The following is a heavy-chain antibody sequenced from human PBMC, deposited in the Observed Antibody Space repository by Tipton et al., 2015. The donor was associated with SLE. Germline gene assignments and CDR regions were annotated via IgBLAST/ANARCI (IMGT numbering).Heavy chain of an antibody. V-gene: IGHV4-61*02. CDR1: GGSISSGSYY. CDR2: IYTSGST. Sequence: LRLSCTVSGGSISSGSYYWSWIRQPAGKGLEWIGRIYTSGSTNYNPALTSRVTISGDPSKNQFSLRLTSVTAADTAVYYCVRDQVGVGDFDYWGQGALVTVSS. D-gene: IGHD3-16*01. CDR3: VRDQVGVGDFDY. J-gene: IGHJ4*02.